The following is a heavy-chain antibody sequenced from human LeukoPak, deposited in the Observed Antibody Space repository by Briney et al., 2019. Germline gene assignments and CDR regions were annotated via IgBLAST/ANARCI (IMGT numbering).Heavy chain of an antibody. J-gene: IGHJ4*02. V-gene: IGHV1-2*02. D-gene: IGHD3-16*02. Sequence: ASVKVSCKASGYTFTGYYTHWVRQAPGQGLEWMGWINPNSGVTNYAQKFQGRVTMTRDTSISTAYMELGRLRSDDTAVYYCARDLKVTDYVWGSYRRTLNYYFDYWGQGTLVTVSS. CDR1: GYTFTGYY. CDR3: ARDLKVTDYVWGSYRRTLNYYFDY. CDR2: INPNSGVT.